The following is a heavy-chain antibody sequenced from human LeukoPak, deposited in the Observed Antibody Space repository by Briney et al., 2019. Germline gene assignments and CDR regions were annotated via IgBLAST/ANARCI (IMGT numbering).Heavy chain of an antibody. Sequence: GESLKISCAASGFTFDDYGMSWVRQAPGKGLEWVSGINWNGGSTGYADSVKGRFTISRDNAKNSLYLQMNSLRAEDTALYYCARVSTGYFDYWGQGTLVTVSS. V-gene: IGHV3-20*04. CDR1: GFTFDDYG. J-gene: IGHJ4*02. CDR3: ARVSTGYFDY. D-gene: IGHD3-9*01. CDR2: INWNGGST.